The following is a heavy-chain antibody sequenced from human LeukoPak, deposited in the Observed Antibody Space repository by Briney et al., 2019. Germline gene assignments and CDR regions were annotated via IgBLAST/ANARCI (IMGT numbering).Heavy chain of an antibody. CDR1: GFAFSRYG. V-gene: IGHV3-30*02. D-gene: IGHD4-17*01. CDR3: AKDKDGDYGYFDY. Sequence: GGSRRLSCAASGFAFSRYGMHWLRKAPGTGLEGVAVMWYDGSNEAYADSVRGRFTISRDNSENTLYLQMNSLRAEDTAVYYCAKDKDGDYGYFDYWGQGTLVTVSS. J-gene: IGHJ4*02. CDR2: MWYDGSNE.